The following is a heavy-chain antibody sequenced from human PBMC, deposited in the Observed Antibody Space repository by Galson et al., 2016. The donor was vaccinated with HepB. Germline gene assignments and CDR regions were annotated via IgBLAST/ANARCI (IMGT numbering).Heavy chain of an antibody. D-gene: IGHD5-18*01. J-gene: IGHJ4*02. Sequence: SVKVSCKASGYTFTSSGIIWVRQAPAQGLEWMGWISAYNGNTTYAQKPQGRVTMTTNTSTSTAYMDLRSLRSDDTAVYSCARDLGRGYSNGYFDYWGQGTLVTVSS. CDR3: ARDLGRGYSNGYFDY. V-gene: IGHV1-18*01. CDR2: ISAYNGNT. CDR1: GYTFTSSG.